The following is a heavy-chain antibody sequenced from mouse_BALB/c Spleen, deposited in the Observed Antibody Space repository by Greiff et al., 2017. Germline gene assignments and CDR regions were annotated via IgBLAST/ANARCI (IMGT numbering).Heavy chain of an antibody. CDR2: INPSTGYT. CDR1: GYTFTSYW. J-gene: IGHJ4*01. CDR3: SRSDDYFYYAMDY. D-gene: IGHD2-4*01. Sequence: VQLQQSGAELAKPGASVKMSCKASGYTFTSYWMHWVKQRPGQGLEWIGYINPSTGYTEYNQKFKDKATLTADKSSSTAYMQLSSLTSEDSAVYYCSRSDDYFYYAMDYWGQGTSVTVSS. V-gene: IGHV1-7*01.